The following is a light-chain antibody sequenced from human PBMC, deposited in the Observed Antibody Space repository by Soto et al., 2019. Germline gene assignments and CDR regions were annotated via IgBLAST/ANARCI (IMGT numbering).Light chain of an antibody. J-gene: IGLJ3*02. V-gene: IGLV2-11*01. CDR3: CSYAGNSLWV. CDR1: SSDVGGYNY. Sequence: QSALTQPRSVSGSPGQSVTISCTGTSSDVGGYNYVSWDQPHPGKAPKLVIYDGSKWPSAVPDRISGSKSGNTASLTISGVQAEDEADYYCCSYAGNSLWVFGGGTKLTVL. CDR2: DGS.